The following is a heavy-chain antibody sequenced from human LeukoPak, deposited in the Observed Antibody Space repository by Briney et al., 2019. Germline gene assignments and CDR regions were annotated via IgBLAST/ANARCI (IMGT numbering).Heavy chain of an antibody. CDR1: GGSFSGYY. D-gene: IGHD3-22*01. V-gene: IGHV4-34*01. J-gene: IGHJ6*03. Sequence: SETLSLTCAVYGGSFSGYYWTWIRQTPEKGLEWIGEMNPSGSTSYNPSLKSRVTISVDTSKNQFSLKLSSVTAADTAVYYCARGRQDVTMIVVVMTAVSYFLDVWGKGTTVTVS. CDR2: MNPSGST. CDR3: ARGRQDVTMIVVVMTAVSYFLDV.